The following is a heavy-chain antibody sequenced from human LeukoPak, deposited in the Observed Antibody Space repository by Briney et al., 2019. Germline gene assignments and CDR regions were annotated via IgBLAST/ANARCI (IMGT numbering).Heavy chain of an antibody. Sequence: PGGSLRLSCAASGFTFSSYGMHWVRQAPGKGLEWVAFIRYDGSNKYYADSAKGRFTIYRDDSKNTLYLQMNSLRAEDTALYYCAKDGETYYYGSGSYYGHFDYWGQGTLVTVS. CDR1: GFTFSSYG. CDR2: IRYDGSNK. J-gene: IGHJ4*02. V-gene: IGHV3-30*02. D-gene: IGHD3-10*01. CDR3: AKDGETYYYGSGSYYGHFDY.